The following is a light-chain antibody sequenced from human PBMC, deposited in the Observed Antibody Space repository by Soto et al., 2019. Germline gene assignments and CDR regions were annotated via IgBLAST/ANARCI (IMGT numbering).Light chain of an antibody. CDR1: QSVSSN. CDR2: GAF. Sequence: EILMTQSTVTLSVSPGERATLSCRASQSVSSNLAWYQQKPGQAPSLLIYGAFTRATGIPARFSGTGSVTEFTLTISSLQSEDFALYYCQQYNDWPLTFGQGTKVEIK. J-gene: IGKJ1*01. CDR3: QQYNDWPLT. V-gene: IGKV3-15*01.